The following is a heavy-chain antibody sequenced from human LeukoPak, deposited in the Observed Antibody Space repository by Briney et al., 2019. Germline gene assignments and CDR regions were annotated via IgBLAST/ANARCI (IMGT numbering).Heavy chain of an antibody. Sequence: ASVKVSCKASGGSFSNYAMTWVRQAPGQGLEWMGWISTYNGNTKYSQKLQGRVTMTTDTSTTTVYMELRSLRSDDTAVYYCARDPNQYEAVHPFDYWGQGTLVTVSS. J-gene: IGHJ4*02. V-gene: IGHV1-18*01. D-gene: IGHD6-19*01. CDR3: ARDPNQYEAVHPFDY. CDR2: ISTYNGNT. CDR1: GGSFSNYA.